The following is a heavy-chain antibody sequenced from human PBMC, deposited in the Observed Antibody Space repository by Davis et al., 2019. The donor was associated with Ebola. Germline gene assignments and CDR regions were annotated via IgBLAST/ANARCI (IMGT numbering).Heavy chain of an antibody. CDR1: GYTFTSYD. V-gene: IGHV1-8*03. CDR3: ARGVGPDFDY. J-gene: IGHJ4*02. D-gene: IGHD1-14*01. Sequence: AAVKVSCKASGYTFTSYDSNWVRQATGQGLEWMGWRNPNSGNTGYAQKFQGRVTITRNTSISTAYMELSSLRSEDTAVYYCARGVGPDFDYWGQGTLVTVSS. CDR2: RNPNSGNT.